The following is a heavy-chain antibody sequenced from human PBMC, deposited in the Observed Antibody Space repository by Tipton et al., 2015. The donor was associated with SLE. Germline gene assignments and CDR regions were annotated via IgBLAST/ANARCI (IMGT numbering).Heavy chain of an antibody. CDR2: ISSRSIYV. V-gene: IGHV3-21*01. Sequence: VQLVQSGGGLVKPGGFLRLSCTASGFTFSDYHMNWVRQAPGKGLEWVSSISSRSIYVYYAASVKGRSTISRDDAKNSLYLQVDSLRADDTALYYCAKGPAGVLTETAYYYYYYMDVWGKGTTVTVSS. D-gene: IGHD3-9*01. J-gene: IGHJ6*03. CDR1: GFTFSDYH. CDR3: AKGPAGVLTETAYYYYYYMDV.